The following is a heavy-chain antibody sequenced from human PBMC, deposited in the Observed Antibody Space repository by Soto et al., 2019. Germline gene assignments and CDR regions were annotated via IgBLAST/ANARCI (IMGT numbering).Heavy chain of an antibody. D-gene: IGHD3-22*01. CDR3: AKPHYYDSSGHFDY. J-gene: IGHJ4*02. CDR1: GFTFSSYG. V-gene: IGHV3-30*18. CDR2: ISYDGSNK. Sequence: PGGSLRLSCAAPGFTFSSYGMHWVRQAPGKGLEWVAVISYDGSNKYYADSVKRRFTISRDNSENTLYLQMNSLRAEDTAVYYCAKPHYYDSSGHFDYWGQGTLVTVSS.